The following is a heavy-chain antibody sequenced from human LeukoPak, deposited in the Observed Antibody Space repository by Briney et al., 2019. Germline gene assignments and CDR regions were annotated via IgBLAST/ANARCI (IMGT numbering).Heavy chain of an antibody. Sequence: GASVKVSCKASGYTFTSYGISWVRQTPGQGLEWMGWIDPDSGGTHYAQKFQGRVTMTRDTSISTAYMELSRLRSDDTAVFYCARAGDGYTYWGQGTLVTVSS. CDR1: GYTFTSYG. CDR2: IDPDSGGT. CDR3: ARAGDGYTY. V-gene: IGHV1-2*02. D-gene: IGHD5-24*01. J-gene: IGHJ4*02.